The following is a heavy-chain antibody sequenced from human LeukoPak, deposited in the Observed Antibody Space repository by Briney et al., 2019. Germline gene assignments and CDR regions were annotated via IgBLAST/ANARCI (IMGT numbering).Heavy chain of an antibody. V-gene: IGHV4-39*01. J-gene: IGHJ3*02. Sequence: SGTLPPPCTVSCGSLSKSGYFLGWVRPSPREGLEWVGGISYCGSTYYNPSLKSRVTISVDTSKNQFSLTLSSVTAADTAVYYCARPTYAGYCNSVNCLDGFAIWGQGTMVTVSP. CDR3: ARPTYAGYCNSVNCLDGFAI. D-gene: IGHD2-2*01. CDR2: ISYCGST. CDR1: CGSLSKSGYF.